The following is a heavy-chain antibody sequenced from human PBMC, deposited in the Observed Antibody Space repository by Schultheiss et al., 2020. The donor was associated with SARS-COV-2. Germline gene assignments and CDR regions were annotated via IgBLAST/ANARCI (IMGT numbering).Heavy chain of an antibody. CDR2: IGTAGDP. Sequence: GESLKISCAASGFTFSSYDMHWVRQATGKGLEWVSAIGTAGDPYYPGSVKGRFTISRDNAKNSLYLQMNSLRAEDTAVYYCAREIAAPDDYWGQGTLVTVSS. CDR1: GFTFSSYD. D-gene: IGHD6-6*01. J-gene: IGHJ4*02. V-gene: IGHV3-13*05. CDR3: AREIAAPDDY.